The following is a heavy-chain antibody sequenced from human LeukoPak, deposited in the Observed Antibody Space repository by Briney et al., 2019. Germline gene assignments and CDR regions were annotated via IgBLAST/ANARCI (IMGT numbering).Heavy chain of an antibody. CDR1: GYTSTTYG. D-gene: IGHD3-22*01. V-gene: IGHV1-18*01. CDR3: ARAGDYYDSSGYYRPRRDAFDI. J-gene: IGHJ3*02. CDR2: ISAYNGDT. Sequence: ASVKVSCKASGYTSTTYGISWVRQAPGQGLEWMGWISAYNGDTSYAQKVQDRVTMTTDTSTSTVYMELSRLRSDDTAVYYCARAGDYYDSSGYYRPRRDAFDIWGQGTMVTVSS.